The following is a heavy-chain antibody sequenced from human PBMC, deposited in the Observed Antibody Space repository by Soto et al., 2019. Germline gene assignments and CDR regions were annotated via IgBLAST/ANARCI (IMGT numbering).Heavy chain of an antibody. CDR2: ISGSGGST. CDR3: ATQYHRARYSNYESY. Sequence: GGSLRLSCAASGFTFSSYAMSWVRQAPGKGLEWVSAISGSGGSTYYADSVKGRFTISRDNSKNTLYLQMNSLRAEDTAVYYCATQYHRARYSNYESYWGQGTLVTVSS. CDR1: GFTFSSYA. V-gene: IGHV3-23*01. D-gene: IGHD4-4*01. J-gene: IGHJ4*02.